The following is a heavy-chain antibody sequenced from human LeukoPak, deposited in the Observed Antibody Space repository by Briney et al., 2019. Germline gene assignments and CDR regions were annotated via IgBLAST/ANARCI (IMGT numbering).Heavy chain of an antibody. D-gene: IGHD1-26*01. CDR3: ASRWSYYPPFYY. Sequence: PSETLSLTCTVSGGSISSYYWSWIRQPPGKGLEWIGYIYYSGSTYYNPSLKSRVTISVDTSKNQFSLKLSSVTAADTAVYYCASRWSYYPPFYYWGQGTLVTGSS. CDR1: GGSISSYY. CDR2: IYYSGST. J-gene: IGHJ4*02. V-gene: IGHV4-59*08.